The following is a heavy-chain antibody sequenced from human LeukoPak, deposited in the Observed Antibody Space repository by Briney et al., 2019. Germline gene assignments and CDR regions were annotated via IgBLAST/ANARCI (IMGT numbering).Heavy chain of an antibody. CDR3: ARSGYSGYDYVFDY. CDR2: ISSSSRTM. J-gene: IGHJ4*02. CDR1: GFTFSRYS. Sequence: GGSLRLSCAASGFTFSRYSMNWVRQAPGKGLEWVSYISSSSRTMYYADSVRGRFTISRDNSKNTLYLQMNSLRAEDTAVYYCARSGYSGYDYVFDYWGQGTLVTVSS. D-gene: IGHD5-12*01. V-gene: IGHV3-48*01.